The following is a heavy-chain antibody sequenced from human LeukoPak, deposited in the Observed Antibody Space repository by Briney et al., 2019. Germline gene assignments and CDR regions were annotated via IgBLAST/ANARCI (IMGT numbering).Heavy chain of an antibody. J-gene: IGHJ4*02. CDR3: ARDLRL. V-gene: IGHV3-21*01. CDR2: ITSSSNYI. CDR1: GFTFSSFS. Sequence: GGSLRLSCAASGFTFSSFSMNWIRQAPGKGLEWVSSITSSSNYIYYASSVRGRFTISRDNAKNSLYLQMNSLRAEDTAVYYCARDLRLWGQGTLVTVSS.